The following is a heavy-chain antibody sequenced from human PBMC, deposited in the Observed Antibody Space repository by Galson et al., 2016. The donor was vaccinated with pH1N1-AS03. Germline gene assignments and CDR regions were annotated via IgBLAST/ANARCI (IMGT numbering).Heavy chain of an antibody. CDR2: TYYRSKWYKWYN. D-gene: IGHD1-26*01. J-gene: IGHJ4*02. CDR1: GDSVSSNTAA. Sequence: CAISGDSVSSNTAAWNWIRQSPSRGLERLGRTYYRSKWYKWYNDYAVSVESRITINPDTSKNQFSLQLNSVTPEDTAVYYCARDHLGAGPAFDYWGQGTQVTVSS. V-gene: IGHV6-1*01. CDR3: ARDHLGAGPAFDY.